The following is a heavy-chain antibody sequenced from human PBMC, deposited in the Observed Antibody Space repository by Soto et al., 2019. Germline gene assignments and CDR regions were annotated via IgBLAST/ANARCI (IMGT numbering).Heavy chain of an antibody. V-gene: IGHV3-23*01. CDR3: AKYQPMTQPRPYFDY. D-gene: IGHD3-22*01. CDR1: GFTFSSYA. J-gene: IGHJ4*02. CDR2: ISSSGVST. Sequence: EVQLLESGGDLIQPGGSPRLSCAASGFTFSSYAMSWVRQAPGKGLGWVSAISSSGVSTFYADSVKGRFTISRDNSRNTLYLQMNSLSAEDTAIYYCAKYQPMTQPRPYFDYWGQGTLVTVSS.